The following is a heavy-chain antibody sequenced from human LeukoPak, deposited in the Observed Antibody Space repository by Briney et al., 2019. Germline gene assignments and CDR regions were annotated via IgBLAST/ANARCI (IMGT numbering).Heavy chain of an antibody. D-gene: IGHD5-12*01. Sequence: SVKVSCKASGYTFTSYGFSWVRQAPGQGLEWMGGIIPIFGTANYAQKFQGRVTITADESTSTAYMELSSLRSEDTAVYYCARLDSGYPYRGQGTLVTVSS. V-gene: IGHV1-69*13. J-gene: IGHJ4*02. CDR3: ARLDSGYPY. CDR2: IIPIFGTA. CDR1: GYTFTSYG.